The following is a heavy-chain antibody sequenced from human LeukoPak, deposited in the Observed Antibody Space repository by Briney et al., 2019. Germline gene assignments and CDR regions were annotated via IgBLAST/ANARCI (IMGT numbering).Heavy chain of an antibody. CDR2: IYPGDSDT. Sequence: GESLKISCKGSGXSFTSYWIGWVRQMPGKGLEWMGIIYPGDSDTRYSPSFQGQVTISADKSISTAYLQWSSLKASDTAMYYCARRYGFSHTYYGMDVWGQGTTVTVSS. CDR1: GXSFTSYW. J-gene: IGHJ6*02. V-gene: IGHV5-51*01. D-gene: IGHD3/OR15-3a*01. CDR3: ARRYGFSHTYYGMDV.